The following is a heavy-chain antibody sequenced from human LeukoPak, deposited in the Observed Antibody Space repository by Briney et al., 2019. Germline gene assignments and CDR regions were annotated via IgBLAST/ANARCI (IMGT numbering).Heavy chain of an antibody. Sequence: PETLSLTCAVYGGSFSGYYWSWIRQPPGKGLEWIGEINHSGSTNYNPSLKSRVTISVDTSKNQFSLKLSSVTAADTAVYYCARRELTMVRGVMNIYYYYYMDVWGKGTTVTISS. J-gene: IGHJ6*03. CDR2: INHSGST. D-gene: IGHD3-10*01. V-gene: IGHV4-34*01. CDR1: GGSFSGYY. CDR3: ARRELTMVRGVMNIYYYYYMDV.